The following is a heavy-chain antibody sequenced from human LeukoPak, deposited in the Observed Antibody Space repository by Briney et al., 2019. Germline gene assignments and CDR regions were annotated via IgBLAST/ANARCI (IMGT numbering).Heavy chain of an antibody. Sequence: GRSLRLSCAASAFTFRTYGMHWVRQAPGKGLEWVAVISYDANNKNYADSVKGRFTISRDNSKNTLYLQMNSLRAEDTAVYYCARGGIQVSGIDEFDYWGQGTLDTVSS. CDR3: ARGGIQVSGIDEFDY. J-gene: IGHJ4*02. D-gene: IGHD6-19*01. CDR1: AFTFRTYG. V-gene: IGHV3-30*03. CDR2: ISYDANNK.